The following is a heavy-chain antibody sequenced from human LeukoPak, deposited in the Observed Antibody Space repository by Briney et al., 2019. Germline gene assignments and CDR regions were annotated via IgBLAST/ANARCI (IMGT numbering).Heavy chain of an antibody. Sequence: GGSPRLSCAASGFPFSSYAMSWVGQPQGRGLEWVSAISGSGGSTYYADSVKGRFTISGDNPKNTLYLQMNSLRAEDTAVYYFARGLAFASGRYYHYWGGGTLLSVCS. CDR2: ISGSGGST. CDR1: GFPFSSYA. V-gene: IGHV3-23*01. D-gene: IGHD1-26*01. J-gene: IGHJ4*02. CDR3: ARGLAFASGRYYHY.